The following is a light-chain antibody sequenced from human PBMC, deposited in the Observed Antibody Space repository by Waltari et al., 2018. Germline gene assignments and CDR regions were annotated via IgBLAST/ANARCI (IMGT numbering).Light chain of an antibody. Sequence: QSVLTQPPSVSGTPGQRAPISCSGSNSNIGGNFVNWYPQLPGQPPKLLIYYDNQGPSGVPGRFSASKSGTSAALAITGLQSEDEADYYCAVWDDSLGGVFYGGTKLTVL. CDR1: NSNIGGNF. CDR3: AVWDDSLGGV. CDR2: YDN. J-gene: IGLJ3*02. V-gene: IGLV1-44*01.